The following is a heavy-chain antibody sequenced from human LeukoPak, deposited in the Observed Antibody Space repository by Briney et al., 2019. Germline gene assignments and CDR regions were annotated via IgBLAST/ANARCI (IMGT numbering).Heavy chain of an antibody. J-gene: IGHJ4*02. CDR2: IYYSGST. Sequence: SETLSLTCTVAGGSNSSGSYEWSWLRQPAGRGLEGFGYIYYSGSTNYNPSLKSRVTMSVATPKNQFSLQLSSVTAADTAVYYCARHPQGDYYDSSGYYYDYWGQGTLVTVSS. V-gene: IGHV4-61*10. CDR3: ARHPQGDYYDSSGYYYDY. CDR1: GGSNSSGSYE. D-gene: IGHD3-22*01.